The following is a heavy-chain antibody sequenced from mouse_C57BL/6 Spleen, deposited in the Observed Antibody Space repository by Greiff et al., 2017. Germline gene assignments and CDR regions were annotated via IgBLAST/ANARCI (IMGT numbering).Heavy chain of an antibody. CDR3: ARGGYDGPFAY. D-gene: IGHD2-2*01. CDR2: IYPGDGDT. J-gene: IGHJ3*01. CDR1: GYAFSSYW. V-gene: IGHV1-80*01. Sequence: VKLQESGAELVKPGASVKISCKASGYAFSSYWMNWVKQRPGKGLEWIGQIYPGDGDTNYNGKFKGKATLTADKSSSTAYMQLSSLTSEDSAVYFCARGGYDGPFAYWGKGTLVTVSA.